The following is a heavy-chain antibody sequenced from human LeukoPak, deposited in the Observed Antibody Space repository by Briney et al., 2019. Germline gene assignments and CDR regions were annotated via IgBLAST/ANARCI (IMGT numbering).Heavy chain of an antibody. V-gene: IGHV1-18*01. D-gene: IGHD2-15*01. J-gene: IGHJ3*02. CDR3: ARDRGGTDGIDAFDI. Sequence: GASVKVSCKASGYTFPSYGISWVRQAPGKGLEWMGWISGYNVNAAYAQRVQGRVTMTKDTSTSTVYMEVRSLRSDDTAVYYCARDRGGTDGIDAFDIWGQGTMVTVSS. CDR1: GYTFPSYG. CDR2: ISGYNVNA.